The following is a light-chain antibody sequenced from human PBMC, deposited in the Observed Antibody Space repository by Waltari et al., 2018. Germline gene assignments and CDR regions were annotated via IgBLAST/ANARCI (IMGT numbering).Light chain of an antibody. Sequence: SPGLTQPPSVSVSPGQTALTTCSGAELADQYIYWVQQKSGQAPVVVIRRNTGRPSGIPERFSASDSGTTGTLVISGVQAEDEAEYYCQSADDSGDHVLFGGGTKLTVL. V-gene: IGLV3-25*03. CDR3: QSADDSGDHVL. CDR2: RNT. J-gene: IGLJ2*01. CDR1: ELADQY.